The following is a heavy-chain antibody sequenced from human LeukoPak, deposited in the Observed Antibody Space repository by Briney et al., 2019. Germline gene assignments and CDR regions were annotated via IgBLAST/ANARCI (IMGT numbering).Heavy chain of an antibody. Sequence: TGGSLRLSCAASGFTFSSYEMNWVRQAPGKGLEWVSYISSSGSTIYYADSVKGRFTISRDNAKNSLYLQMNSLRAEDTAVYYCARGVTTGCFDYWGQGTLVTVSS. D-gene: IGHD4-17*01. V-gene: IGHV3-48*03. CDR2: ISSSGSTI. CDR3: ARGVTTGCFDY. J-gene: IGHJ4*02. CDR1: GFTFSSYE.